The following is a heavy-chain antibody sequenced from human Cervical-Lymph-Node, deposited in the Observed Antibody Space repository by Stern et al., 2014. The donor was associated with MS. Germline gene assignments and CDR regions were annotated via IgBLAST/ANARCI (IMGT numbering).Heavy chain of an antibody. V-gene: IGHV1-69*01. CDR3: TRATRITGTTRWFDP. D-gene: IGHD1-20*01. CDR1: GGTFSNYA. Sequence: VQLEESGAEVKKPGSSVKVSCKASGGTFSNYAISWVRQAPGQGLEWMGEILSMFGTANIAQKFQDRVTITADESSSIAYMELSSLRSEDTAVYYCTRATRITGTTRWFDPWGQGTLVTVSS. CDR2: ILSMFGTA. J-gene: IGHJ5*02.